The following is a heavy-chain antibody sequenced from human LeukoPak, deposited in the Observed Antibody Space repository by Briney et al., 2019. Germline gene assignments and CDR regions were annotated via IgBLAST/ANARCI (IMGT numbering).Heavy chain of an antibody. Sequence: GGSLRLSCAASGFTVSSNHMSWVRQAPGKGLEWVSVIYSGGSTYYADSVKGRFTISRDNSKNTLYLQMNSLRAEDTAVYYCAISTVYYYYYMDVWGKGTTVTVSS. CDR2: IYSGGST. CDR1: GFTVSSNH. CDR3: AISTVYYYYYMDV. J-gene: IGHJ6*03. V-gene: IGHV3-66*02. D-gene: IGHD2-2*01.